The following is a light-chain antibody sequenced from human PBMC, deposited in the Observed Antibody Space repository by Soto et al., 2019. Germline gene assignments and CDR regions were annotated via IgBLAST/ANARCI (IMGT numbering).Light chain of an antibody. CDR2: SNN. V-gene: IGLV1-44*01. CDR1: SSNIESNI. Sequence: QSVLTQPPSASGTPGQRVTISCSGSSSNIESNIAHWYQQFPGTAPKLLIYSNNQRPSGVPDRFSGSKSGTSASLAISGLQSEDEADYYCAAWDDSLNGPVFGGGTKLTVL. J-gene: IGLJ3*02. CDR3: AAWDDSLNGPV.